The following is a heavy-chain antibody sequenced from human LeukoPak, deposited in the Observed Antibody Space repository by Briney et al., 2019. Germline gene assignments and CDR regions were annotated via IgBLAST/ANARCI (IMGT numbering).Heavy chain of an antibody. Sequence: PGGSLRLSCAASGFTFSSYAMSWVRQAPGKGLEWVSAISGSGGSTYYADSVKGRFTISRDNAKNSLYLQMNSLRAEDTAVYFCARDQVWGPYNWFDPWGQGTLLTVSS. V-gene: IGHV3-23*01. CDR1: GFTFSSYA. CDR3: ARDQVWGPYNWFDP. CDR2: ISGSGGST. D-gene: IGHD3-16*01. J-gene: IGHJ5*02.